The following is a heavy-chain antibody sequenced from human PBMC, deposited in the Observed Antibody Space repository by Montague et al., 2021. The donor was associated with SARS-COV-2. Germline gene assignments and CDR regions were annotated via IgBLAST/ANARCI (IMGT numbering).Heavy chain of an antibody. V-gene: IGHV4-39*01. J-gene: IGHJ6*02. CDR3: ASLYDSSGYYGYYYGMDV. D-gene: IGHD3-22*01. CDR1: GGSISSSSYY. Sequence: SETLSLNCTVSGGSISSSSYYWGWIRQPPGKGLEWIGSIYYSGSTYYNPSLKSRVTISVDTSKNQFSLKLSSVTAADTAVYYCASLYDSSGYYGYYYGMDVWGQGTTVTVSS. CDR2: IYYSGST.